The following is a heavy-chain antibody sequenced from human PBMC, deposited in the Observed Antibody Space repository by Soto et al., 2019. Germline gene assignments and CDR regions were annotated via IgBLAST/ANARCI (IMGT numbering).Heavy chain of an antibody. CDR3: XRVYCSGGSCPIDY. Sequence: QVQLQESGPGLVKPSQTLSLTCTVSGGSISSGGYYWSWIRQHPGKGLEWIGYIYYSGSTYYNPSLKSRVTISVDTSKNQFSLKLSSVTAADTAVXXXXRVYCSGGSCPIDYWGQGTLVTVSS. D-gene: IGHD2-15*01. J-gene: IGHJ4*02. CDR1: GGSISSGGYY. CDR2: IYYSGST. V-gene: IGHV4-31*03.